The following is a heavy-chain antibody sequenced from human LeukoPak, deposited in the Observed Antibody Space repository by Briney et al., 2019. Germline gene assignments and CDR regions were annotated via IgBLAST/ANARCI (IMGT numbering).Heavy chain of an antibody. CDR2: IRYDGSNK. CDR3: ASSIDGSRHRRFDY. J-gene: IGHJ4*02. CDR1: GFTFSSYG. Sequence: GGSLRLSCAASGFTFSSYGMHWVRQAPGKGLEWVAFIRYDGSNKYYADSVKGRFAISRDNSENTLYLQMNSLRAEDTAVYYCASSIDGSRHRRFDYWGQGTLVTVSS. V-gene: IGHV3-30*02. D-gene: IGHD5-24*01.